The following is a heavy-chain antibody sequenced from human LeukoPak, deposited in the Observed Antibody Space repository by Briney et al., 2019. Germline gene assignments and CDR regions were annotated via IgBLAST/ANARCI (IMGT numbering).Heavy chain of an antibody. CDR1: GGTFSSYA. CDR3: ARKLICSGGSCYSRRFDY. V-gene: IGHV1-69*04. CDR2: IIPILGIA. D-gene: IGHD2-15*01. J-gene: IGHJ4*02. Sequence: ASVKVSCKASGGTFSSYAISWVRQAPGQGLEWMGRIIPILGIANYAQKFQGRVTITADKSTSTAYMELSSLRSEDTAVYYCARKLICSGGSCYSRRFDYWGQGTLVTVSS.